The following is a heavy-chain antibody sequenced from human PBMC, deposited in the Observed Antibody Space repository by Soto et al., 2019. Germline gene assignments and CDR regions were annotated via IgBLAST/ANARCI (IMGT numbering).Heavy chain of an antibody. D-gene: IGHD2-15*01. Sequence: GGSLRLSCAASGFTVSSSYMTWVRQAPGEGLEWVSVMYAGGTTYYAGSVKGRFTFSRDNSKNMLYLQMNNLRAEDTAVYYCAREFRDGSNTRLAFDPWGQGTLVTVSS. CDR2: MYAGGTT. J-gene: IGHJ5*02. CDR3: AREFRDGSNTRLAFDP. V-gene: IGHV3-66*01. CDR1: GFTVSSSY.